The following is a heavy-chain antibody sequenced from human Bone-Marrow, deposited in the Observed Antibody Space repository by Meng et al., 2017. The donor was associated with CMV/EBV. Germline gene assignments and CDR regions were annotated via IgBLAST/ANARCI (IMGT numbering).Heavy chain of an antibody. CDR3: AREGGKYYYDSSGIDY. D-gene: IGHD3-22*01. CDR1: GFTFSSYA. Sequence: SLNIFWAASGFTFSSYAMHWVRQAPGKGLEWVAVIPYDGSNKYYADSVKGRFTISRDNSKNALYLEMSSLRAEDTAVYYCAREGGKYYYDSSGIDYWGQGTLVTVSS. CDR2: IPYDGSNK. V-gene: IGHV3-30-3*01. J-gene: IGHJ4*02.